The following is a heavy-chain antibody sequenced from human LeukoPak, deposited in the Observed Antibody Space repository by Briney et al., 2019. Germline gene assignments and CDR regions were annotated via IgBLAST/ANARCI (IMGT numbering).Heavy chain of an antibody. Sequence: KTSETLSLTCTVSGGSISSYYWSWIRQPPGKGLEWIGYIYTSGSTNYNPSLKSRVTISADTSKNQFSLKLSSVTAADTAVYYCASYSGTRRGFDYWGQGTLVTVSS. CDR3: ASYSGTRRGFDY. CDR1: GGSISSYY. D-gene: IGHD1-26*01. V-gene: IGHV4-4*09. J-gene: IGHJ4*02. CDR2: IYTSGST.